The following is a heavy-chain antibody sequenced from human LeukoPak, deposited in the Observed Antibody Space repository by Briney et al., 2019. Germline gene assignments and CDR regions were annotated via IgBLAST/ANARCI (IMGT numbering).Heavy chain of an antibody. CDR1: GGTFSSYA. J-gene: IGHJ4*02. CDR2: IIPIFGTA. D-gene: IGHD6-13*01. CDR3: ARELVAAARFDY. V-gene: IGHV1-69*13. Sequence: SVKVSCKASGGTFSSYAISWVRQAPGQGLEWMGGIIPIFGTANYAQKFQGRVTITADESTSTAYMELSSLRSEDTAVYYCARELVAAARFDYWGQGTLVTVSS.